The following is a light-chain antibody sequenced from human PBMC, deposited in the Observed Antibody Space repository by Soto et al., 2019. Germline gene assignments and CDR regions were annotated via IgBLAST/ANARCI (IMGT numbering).Light chain of an antibody. CDR2: GAS. CDR3: QYYGSSFT. V-gene: IGKV3-20*01. J-gene: IGKJ3*01. CDR1: QSVRSSY. Sequence: EIVLTQSPGTLSLSPGERATLSCRASQSVRSSYLAWYQQKPGQAPRLLIYGASNRAIGIPDRISGSGSGTDFTLTISRLEPEDFAVYYCQYYGSSFTFGPGTKVDIK.